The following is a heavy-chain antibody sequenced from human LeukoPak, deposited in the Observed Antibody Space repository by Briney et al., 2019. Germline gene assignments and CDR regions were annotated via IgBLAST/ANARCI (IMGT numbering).Heavy chain of an antibody. V-gene: IGHV4-39*01. CDR1: GGSISSSSYY. J-gene: IGHJ4*02. CDR3: ARLGAGFWSGYYSGCFDY. Sequence: SETLSLTCTVSGGSISSSSYYWGWIRQPPGKGLEWIGSIYYSGSTYYNPSLKSRVTISVDTSKNQFSLKLSSVTAADTAVYYCARLGAGFWSGYYSGCFDYWGQGTLVTVSS. CDR2: IYYSGST. D-gene: IGHD3-3*01.